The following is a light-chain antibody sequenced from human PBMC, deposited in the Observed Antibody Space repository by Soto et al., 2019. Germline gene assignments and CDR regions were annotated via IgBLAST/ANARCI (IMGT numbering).Light chain of an antibody. V-gene: IGLV2-14*01. CDR2: DVI. Sequence: QSVLTQPASVSGSPGQSITISCAAASSDDGGYNRVSWYQQHPGKAPKLLIYDVINRPSGVSHRFSGSKSGNTASLTISGLQAEDEAIYYCSSHTNTNSYVFGTGTKVTVL. CDR3: SSHTNTNSYV. J-gene: IGLJ1*01. CDR1: SSDDGGYNR.